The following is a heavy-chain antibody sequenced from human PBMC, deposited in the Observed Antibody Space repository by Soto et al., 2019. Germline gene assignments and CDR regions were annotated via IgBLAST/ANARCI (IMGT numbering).Heavy chain of an antibody. Sequence: VQLVQSGAEVKKPGSSVKVSCKASGGTFSSYAISWVRRAPGQGLEWMGGIIPMFGTANNAQKFQVRVTSTGDESTSTAYMELSRLRSEDTAVYYCAKNTATAGGYYGMDVWGQGTTVTVSS. D-gene: IGHD5-18*01. J-gene: IGHJ6*02. CDR2: IIPMFGTA. CDR3: AKNTATAGGYYGMDV. CDR1: GGTFSSYA. V-gene: IGHV1-69*01.